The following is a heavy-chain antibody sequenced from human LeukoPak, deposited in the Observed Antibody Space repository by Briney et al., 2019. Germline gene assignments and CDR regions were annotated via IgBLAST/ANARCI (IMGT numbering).Heavy chain of an antibody. V-gene: IGHV1-2*02. CDR3: ARADFIDAGPYLIGP. CDR2: INTNSGRT. D-gene: IGHD3-3*01. CDR1: GYSFTDYY. Sequence: ASVTVSCKTSGYSFTDYYIHWVRQAPAQGREGMGGINTNSGRTSSARKFQGRVTITRDTSITTVSMDMAWLTSDDTAIYFCARADFIDAGPYLIGPCGQGTLVSVSS. J-gene: IGHJ5*02.